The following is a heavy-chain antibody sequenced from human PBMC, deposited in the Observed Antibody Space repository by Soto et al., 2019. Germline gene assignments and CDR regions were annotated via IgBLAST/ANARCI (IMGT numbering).Heavy chain of an antibody. V-gene: IGHV4-31*11. CDR3: ARDPRGVATTFYYGLDF. CDR1: GGSISSGGYY. J-gene: IGHJ6*02. CDR2: INYSGST. D-gene: IGHD3-3*01. Sequence: SETLSLTCAVSGGSISSGGYYWSWIRQHPGKGLEWIGYINYSGSTYYNPSLKSRVTISVDTSKNQFSLKLTSVTAADTAVYYCARDPRGVATTFYYGLDFWGQGTTVT.